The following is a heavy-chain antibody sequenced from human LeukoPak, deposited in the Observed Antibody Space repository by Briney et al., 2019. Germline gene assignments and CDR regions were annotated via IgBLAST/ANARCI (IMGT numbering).Heavy chain of an antibody. V-gene: IGHV4-59*01. Sequence: SETLSLTCTVSGGPISSYYWSWIRQPPGKGLEWIGYIYYSGSTNYNPSLKSRVTISVDTSKNQFSLKLSSVTAADTAVYYCARVPHRAPSGMDVWGQGTTVTVSS. CDR1: GGPISSYY. CDR2: IYYSGST. CDR3: ARVPHRAPSGMDV. J-gene: IGHJ6*02.